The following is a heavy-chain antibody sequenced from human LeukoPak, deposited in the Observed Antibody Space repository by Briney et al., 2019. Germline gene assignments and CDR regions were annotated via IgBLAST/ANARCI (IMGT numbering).Heavy chain of an antibody. CDR2: IYYSGST. D-gene: IGHD6-6*01. CDR1: GGSISSYY. CDR3: ARHYPREGKQLVVLGWFDP. Sequence: SETLSLTCTVSGGSISSYYWSWIRQPPGKGLEWIGYIYYSGSTNYNPSLKSRVTISVDTSKNQFSLKLSSVTAADTAVYYCARHYPREGKQLVVLGWFDPWGQGTLVTVSS. J-gene: IGHJ5*02. V-gene: IGHV4-59*08.